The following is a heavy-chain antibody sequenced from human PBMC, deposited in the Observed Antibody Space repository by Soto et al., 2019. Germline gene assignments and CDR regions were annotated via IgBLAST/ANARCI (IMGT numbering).Heavy chain of an antibody. J-gene: IGHJ4*02. V-gene: IGHV3-23*01. CDR2: IGGSGTTT. Sequence: PGGSLRLSCAASGFTFSNYAMSWVRQAPGQGLEWVSAIGGSGTTTFHADSVKGRFTISRDNSKNTLYLQMNSLRAEDTAVYYCARGHYINSGYKDYWGQGTLVTVSS. CDR3: ARGHYINSGYKDY. D-gene: IGHD3-22*01. CDR1: GFTFSNYA.